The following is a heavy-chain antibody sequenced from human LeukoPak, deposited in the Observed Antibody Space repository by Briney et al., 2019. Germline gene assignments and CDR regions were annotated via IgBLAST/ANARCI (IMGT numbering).Heavy chain of an antibody. CDR2: ISSSSSYI. V-gene: IGHV3-21*01. Sequence: PGGSLRLSCAASGFTFSSYSMNWVRQAPGKGLEWVSSISSSSSYIYYADSVKGRFTISRDNAKNSLYLKMNSLRAEDTAVYYCARKGGSSWHFDYWGQGTLVTVSS. CDR1: GFTFSSYS. J-gene: IGHJ4*02. CDR3: ARKGGSSWHFDY. D-gene: IGHD6-13*01.